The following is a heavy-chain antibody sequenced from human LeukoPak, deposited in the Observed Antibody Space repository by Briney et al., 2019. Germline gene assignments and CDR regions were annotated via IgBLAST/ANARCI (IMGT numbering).Heavy chain of an antibody. Sequence: ASVKASCKASGYTFTSYYMHWVRQAPGQGLEWMGIINPSGGSTSYAQKFQGRVTMTRDTSTSTVYMELSSLRSEDTAVYYCASDYGGDHFDIWGQGTMVTVSS. D-gene: IGHD4-23*01. CDR2: INPSGGST. CDR1: GYTFTSYY. CDR3: ASDYGGDHFDI. J-gene: IGHJ3*02. V-gene: IGHV1-46*01.